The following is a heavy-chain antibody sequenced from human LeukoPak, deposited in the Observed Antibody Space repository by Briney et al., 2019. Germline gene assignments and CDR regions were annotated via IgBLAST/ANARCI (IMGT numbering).Heavy chain of an antibody. J-gene: IGHJ4*02. CDR2: ISYDGSNK. CDR3: AKGGEYSSSVGSY. V-gene: IGHV3-30*18. Sequence: QTGGSLRLSCAASGFTFSSYGMHWVRQAPGKGLEWVAVISYDGSNKYYADSVKGRFTISRDNSKNTLYLQMNSLRAEDTAVYYCAKGGEYSSSVGSYWGQGTLVAVSS. CDR1: GFTFSSYG. D-gene: IGHD6-6*01.